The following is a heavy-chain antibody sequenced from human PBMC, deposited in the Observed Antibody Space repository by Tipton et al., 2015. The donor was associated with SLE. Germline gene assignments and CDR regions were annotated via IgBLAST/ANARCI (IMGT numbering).Heavy chain of an antibody. D-gene: IGHD6-13*01. J-gene: IGHJ4*02. CDR3: ARDRSSSDY. Sequence: QLVQSGAEVKKPGASVKVSCKASGYTFTGHFINWVRQAPGQGLEWMGWVTAYSGNTNYAQKFQGRVTMTTDIFTSTAYMELRSLRSDDTAVYYCARDRSSSDYWGQGTLVTVSS. CDR2: VTAYSGNT. CDR1: GYTFTGHF. V-gene: IGHV1-18*01.